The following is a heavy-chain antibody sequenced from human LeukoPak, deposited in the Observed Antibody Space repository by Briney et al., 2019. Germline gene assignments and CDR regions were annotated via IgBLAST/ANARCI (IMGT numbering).Heavy chain of an antibody. V-gene: IGHV4-34*01. CDR1: GGSFSGYY. CDR3: ASDYDSSGYYSH. D-gene: IGHD3-22*01. CDR2: INHSGST. J-gene: IGHJ4*02. Sequence: SETLSLTCAVYGGSFSGYYWSWIRQPPGKGLEWIGEINHSGSTNYNPSLKSRVTISVDTSKNQFSLKLSSVTAADTAVYYCASDYDSSGYYSHWGQGTLVIVSS.